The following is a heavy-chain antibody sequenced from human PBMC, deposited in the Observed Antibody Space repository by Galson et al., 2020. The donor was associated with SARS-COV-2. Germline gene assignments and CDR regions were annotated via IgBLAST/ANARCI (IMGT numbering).Heavy chain of an antibody. J-gene: IGHJ3*02. CDR2: ISYDGNNR. V-gene: IGHV3-30*01. CDR1: GFTFSRYG. Sequence: GRSLRISCVASGFTFSRYGLHWVRQAPGKGLEWVAVISYDGNNRYYADSVKGRVTISRDNSKNTLFLQLNSLRFDDTAVYYCARTHIVVVTAYHAFDILGQGTMVTVSS. CDR3: ARTHIVVVTAYHAFDI. D-gene: IGHD2-21*02.